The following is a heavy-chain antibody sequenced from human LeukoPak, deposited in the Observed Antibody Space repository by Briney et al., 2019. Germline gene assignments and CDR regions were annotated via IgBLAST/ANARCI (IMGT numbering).Heavy chain of an antibody. CDR3: ARGIRDIGVATIYNYYYGMDV. CDR1: GDSVSSNSAA. Sequence: SQTLSLTCAISGDSVSSNSAAWNRIRQSPSRGLEWLGRTYYRSKWYNDYAVSVKSRITINPDTSKNQFSLQLNSVTPEDTAVYYCARGIRDIGVATIYNYYYGMDVWGQGTTVTVSS. J-gene: IGHJ6*02. D-gene: IGHD5-12*01. CDR2: TYYRSKWYN. V-gene: IGHV6-1*01.